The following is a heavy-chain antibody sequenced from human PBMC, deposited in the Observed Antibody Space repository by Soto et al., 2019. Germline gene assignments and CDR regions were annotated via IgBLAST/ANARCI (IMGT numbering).Heavy chain of an antibody. Sequence: PGGSLRLSCAASGFTFSSYWMSWVRQAPGKGLEWVANIKQDGSEKYYVDSVKGRFTISRDNAKNSLYLQMNSLRAEDTAVYYCARDLVMITFGASAYFDYWGQGTLVTVSS. CDR3: ARDLVMITFGASAYFDY. CDR2: IKQDGSEK. J-gene: IGHJ4*02. D-gene: IGHD3-16*01. V-gene: IGHV3-7*01. CDR1: GFTFSSYW.